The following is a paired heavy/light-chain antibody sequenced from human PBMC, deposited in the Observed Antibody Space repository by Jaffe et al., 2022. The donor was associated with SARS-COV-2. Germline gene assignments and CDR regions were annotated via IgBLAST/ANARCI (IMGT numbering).Light chain of an antibody. J-gene: IGLJ3*02. CDR3: LLYYGGPQV. CDR2: STN. CDR1: TGAVTSGHF. Sequence: QTVVTQEPSLTVSPGGTVTLTCASSTGAVTSGHFPNWFQQKPGQAPTSLFHSTNIRHSWTPARFSGSLLGGKAALTLSGVQPEDEADYYCLLYYGGPQVFGGGTKLTVL. V-gene: IGLV7-43*01.
Heavy chain of an antibody. J-gene: IGHJ4*02. CDR1: GFPLSSYW. V-gene: IGHV3-7*01. CDR2: INPDGSEI. CDR3: ARARIDY. Sequence: EVQLVESGGQFVQPGGSLRLSCAASGFPLSSYWMTWVRQAPGKGLEWVATINPDGSEIYYVDSVKGRFTVSRDNAKNSLYLQMSSLRVEDTAVYYCARARIDYWGQGTLVTVSS.